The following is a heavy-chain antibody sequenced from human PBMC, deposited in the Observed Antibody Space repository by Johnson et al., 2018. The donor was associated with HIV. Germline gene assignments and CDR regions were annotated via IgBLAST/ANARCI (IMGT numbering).Heavy chain of an antibody. D-gene: IGHD4-23*01. CDR3: AKGLDYGGLLCAFDI. V-gene: IGHV3-23*04. CDR2: ISGSGGST. Sequence: VQVVESGGGLIQPGGSLRLFCTASRFTFSSYAMSWVRQAPGKGLEWVSAISGSGGSTYYADSVKGRFTIPRDNSKNTLYLQMNSLRAEDTAGYYCAKGLDYGGLLCAFDIWGQGTMVTVSS. CDR1: RFTFSSYA. J-gene: IGHJ3*02.